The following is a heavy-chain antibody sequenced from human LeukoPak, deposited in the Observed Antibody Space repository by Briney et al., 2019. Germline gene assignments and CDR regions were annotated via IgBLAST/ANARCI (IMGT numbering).Heavy chain of an antibody. CDR3: ARGTVTMNY. CDR1: GGSFSGYY. D-gene: IGHD4-17*01. V-gene: IGHV4-59*13. Sequence: SETLSLTCAVYGGSFSGYYWSWIRQPPGKGLEWIGYIYYSGSTKYNPALKSRVTISIDSSKNQFSLNLSSVTAADTAVYYCARGTVTMNYWGRGTLVTVSS. J-gene: IGHJ4*02. CDR2: IYYSGST.